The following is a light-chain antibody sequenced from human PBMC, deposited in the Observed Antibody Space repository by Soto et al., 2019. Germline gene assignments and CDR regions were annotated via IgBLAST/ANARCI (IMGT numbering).Light chain of an antibody. CDR3: QQYGSSLWT. V-gene: IGKV1-5*01. J-gene: IGKJ1*01. CDR2: DAS. CDR1: QSISSW. Sequence: DIQMTQSPSSETASVGDRVTITCRASQSISSWLAWYQQKPGKAPKLLIYDASSLESGVPSRFSGSGSGTEFTLTISRLEPEDFAVYYCQQYGSSLWTFGQGTKVDI.